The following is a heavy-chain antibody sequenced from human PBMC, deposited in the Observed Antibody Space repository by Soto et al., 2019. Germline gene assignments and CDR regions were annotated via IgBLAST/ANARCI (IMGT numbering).Heavy chain of an antibody. V-gene: IGHV3-73*01. J-gene: IGHJ6*03. CDR3: TRLRELHGFDYYYYMDV. D-gene: IGHD1-7*01. CDR2: IRSKANSYAT. CDR1: GFTFSGSA. Sequence: GGSLRLSCAASGFTFSGSAMHWVRQASGKGLEWVGRIRSKANSYATAYAASVKGRFTISRDDSKNTAYLQMNSLKTEDMAVYYCTRLRELHGFDYYYYMDVWGKGTTVTVSS.